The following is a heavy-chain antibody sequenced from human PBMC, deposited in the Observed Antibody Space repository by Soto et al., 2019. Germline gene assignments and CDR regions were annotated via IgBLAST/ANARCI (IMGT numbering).Heavy chain of an antibody. V-gene: IGHV3-74*01. CDR1: RFTFSNYW. CDR2: INSDGSNV. J-gene: IGHJ4*02. D-gene: IGHD4-17*01. Sequence: EVQLVESGGDLVQPGGSLRLSCAASRFTFSNYWMHWVRQAPGKGLVWVSRINSDGSNVNYADSVKGRFTISRDNAKNTLYRQMDSLRAEDTALYYCARDPHGDYFFASWGQGTLVPVSS. CDR3: ARDPHGDYFFAS.